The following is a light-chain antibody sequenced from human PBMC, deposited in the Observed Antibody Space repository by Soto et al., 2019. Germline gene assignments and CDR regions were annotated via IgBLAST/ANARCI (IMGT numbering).Light chain of an antibody. Sequence: IGLTQSPAALALSGGESATLSCRASQSVSGYLAWYQQKPGQAPRLLIYDASKRATGIPARFSGSGFGTDFYLCSISLEPEAFAVYISHPAHQWGTFRQGTKVDIK. J-gene: IGKJ1*01. CDR2: DAS. CDR3: HPAHQWGT. V-gene: IGKV3-11*01. CDR1: QSVSGY.